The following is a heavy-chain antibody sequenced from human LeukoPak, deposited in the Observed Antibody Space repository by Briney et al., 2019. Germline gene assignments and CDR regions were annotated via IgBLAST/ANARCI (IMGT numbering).Heavy chain of an antibody. J-gene: IGHJ3*02. V-gene: IGHV3-9*01. Sequence: GGSLRLSCAASGFKFYDYAMHWVRQAPGKGLEWVSGISWNSAGIVYADSVKGRFTISRDNAKNSLYLQMDSLRAEDTALYYCAKDFGYPFAFDIWGQGTMVTVSS. CDR1: GFKFYDYA. D-gene: IGHD3-10*01. CDR2: ISWNSAGI. CDR3: AKDFGYPFAFDI.